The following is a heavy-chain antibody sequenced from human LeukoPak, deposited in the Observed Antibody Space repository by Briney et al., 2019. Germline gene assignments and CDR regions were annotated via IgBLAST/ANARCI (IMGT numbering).Heavy chain of an antibody. CDR1: GGSISSTNYY. J-gene: IGHJ4*02. V-gene: IGHV4-39*01. Sequence: SETLSLTCTVSGGSISSTNYYWGWIRQPPGKGLEWIGSIYYSGNTYYNPSLKSRVAISVDTSKNQFSLRLSSVTAADTAVYYCARDFGDYRVDYWGQGTLVTVSS. CDR2: IYYSGNT. D-gene: IGHD4-17*01. CDR3: ARDFGDYRVDY.